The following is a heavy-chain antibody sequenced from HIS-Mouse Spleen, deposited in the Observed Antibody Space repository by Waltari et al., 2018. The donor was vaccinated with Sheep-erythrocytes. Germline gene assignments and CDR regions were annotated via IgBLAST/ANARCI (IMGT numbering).Heavy chain of an antibody. CDR3: ARVPPGYYDFWSGPTGPRWFDP. Sequence: QLQLQESGPGLVKPSETLSLTCTVSGGSISSTSYYWAWIRTPPGKGLEWIGSIYYSGSTYYNPSLKSRVTISVDTSKNQFSLKLSSVTAADTAVYYCARVPPGYYDFWSGPTGPRWFDPWGQGTLVTVSS. CDR2: IYYSGST. J-gene: IGHJ5*02. V-gene: IGHV4-39*07. CDR1: GGSISSTSYY. D-gene: IGHD3-3*01.